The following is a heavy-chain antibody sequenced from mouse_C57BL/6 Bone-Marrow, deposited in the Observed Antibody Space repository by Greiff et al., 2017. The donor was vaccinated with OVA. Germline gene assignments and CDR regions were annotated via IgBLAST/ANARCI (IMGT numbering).Heavy chain of an antibody. CDR2: INSDGGST. D-gene: IGHD3-2*02. CDR3: ARHRAAQATSDYFDY. V-gene: IGHV5-2*01. CDR1: EYEFPSHD. Sequence: DVKLVESGGGLVQPGESLKLSCESNEYEFPSHDMSWVRKTPEKRLELVAAINSDGGSTYYPDTMERRFIISRDNTKKTLYLQMSSLRSEDTALYYCARHRAAQATSDYFDYWGQGTTLTVSS. J-gene: IGHJ2*01.